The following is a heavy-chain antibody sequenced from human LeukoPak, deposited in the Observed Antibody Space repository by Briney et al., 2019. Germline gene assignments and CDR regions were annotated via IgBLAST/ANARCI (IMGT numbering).Heavy chain of an antibody. V-gene: IGHV1-69*16. CDR1: GDTFDSYN. CDR3: ARDSYIKDCSGGRCRFDL. J-gene: IGHJ5*02. D-gene: IGHD2-15*01. Sequence: SVKVSCKSSGDTFDSYNINWVRQAPGQGLEWMGRIIPMLGTTDFAQKFQGRITITTDESTSTGYMELTSLTSEDTAVYYCARDSYIKDCSGGRCRFDLWGQGTLVTVSS. CDR2: IIPMLGTT.